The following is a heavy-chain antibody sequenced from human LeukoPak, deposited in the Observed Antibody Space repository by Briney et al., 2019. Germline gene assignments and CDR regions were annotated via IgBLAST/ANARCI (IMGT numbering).Heavy chain of an antibody. V-gene: IGHV3-11*06. CDR3: ARVGLRDAFDI. CDR1: GFTFRDYY. J-gene: IGHJ3*02. CDR2: ISSSSSYT. D-gene: IGHD4-17*01. Sequence: GGSLRLSCAASGFTFRDYYMSWIRQAPGKGLGWVSYISSSSSYTNYADSVKGRFTISRDNAKNSLYLQMNSLRAEDTAVYYCARVGLRDAFDIWGQGTMVTVSS.